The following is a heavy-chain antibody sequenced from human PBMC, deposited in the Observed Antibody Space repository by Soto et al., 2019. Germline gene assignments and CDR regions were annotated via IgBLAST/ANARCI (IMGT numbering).Heavy chain of an antibody. CDR2: IIQDGRAI. V-gene: IGHV3-7*03. CDR3: ARGGELSLLPLDY. CDR1: GFSSSDYW. J-gene: IGHJ4*02. D-gene: IGHD2-15*01. Sequence: GGSLRLSCAASGFSSSDYWMSCVRQAPGRGLEWVAHIIQDGRAIYYVDSVRGRFTISRDSAGNSVFLEMHRLRVEDTAVYYCARGGELSLLPLDYWGLGTLVTVSS.